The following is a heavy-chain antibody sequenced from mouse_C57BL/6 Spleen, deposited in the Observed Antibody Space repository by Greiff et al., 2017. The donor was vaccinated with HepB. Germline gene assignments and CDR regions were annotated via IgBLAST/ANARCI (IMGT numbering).Heavy chain of an antibody. J-gene: IGHJ3*01. CDR3: ARSQTAQATAWFAY. CDR1: GYTFTSYW. CDR2: IYPSDSET. Sequence: VQLQQSGAELVRPGSSVKLSCKASGYTFTSYWMDWVKQRPGQGLEWIGNIYPSDSETHYNQKFKDKATLTVDKSSSTAYMQLSSLTSEDSAVYYCARSQTAQATAWFAYWGQGTLVTVSA. D-gene: IGHD3-2*02. V-gene: IGHV1-61*01.